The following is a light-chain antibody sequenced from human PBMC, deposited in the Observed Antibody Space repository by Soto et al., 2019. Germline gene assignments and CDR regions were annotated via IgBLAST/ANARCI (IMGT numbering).Light chain of an antibody. CDR2: GAS. CDR3: QQYDNVPFT. V-gene: IGKV1-33*01. CDR1: QDVRKY. Sequence: DIQMTQSPSSLSASVGDRVTITCQASQDVRKYLNWYQQKPGKAPKLLIYGASILETGVPSRFSGSGSGTDFTFTISSLQPEDIATYYCQQYDNVPFTFGPGTKVDI. J-gene: IGKJ3*01.